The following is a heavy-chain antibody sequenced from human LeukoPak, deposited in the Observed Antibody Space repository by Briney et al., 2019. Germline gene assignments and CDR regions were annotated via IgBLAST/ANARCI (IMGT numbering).Heavy chain of an antibody. CDR3: AKDSGGGDCAFDY. D-gene: IGHD2-21*02. J-gene: IGHJ4*02. Sequence: GGSLRLSCAASGFSFSSYNMHWVRQAPGKGLEWVGFTWNHGNDQDYADSVKGRFTISRDNSKNTLYLQMNGLRAEDTAVYYCAKDSGGGDCAFDYWGQGTLVTVSS. V-gene: IGHV3-30*02. CDR2: TWNHGNDQ. CDR1: GFSFSSYN.